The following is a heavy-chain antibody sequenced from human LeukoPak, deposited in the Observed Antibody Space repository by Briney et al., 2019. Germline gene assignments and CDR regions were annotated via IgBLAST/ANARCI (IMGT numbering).Heavy chain of an antibody. Sequence: GGSLRLSCAASGFTFSSYPMHWVRQAPGKGLEWVAVISYDGSNKYYADSVKGRFTISRDNSKNTQYLQMNSLRAEDTAVYYCARPRDSGSYHLFDYWGQGTLVAVSS. D-gene: IGHD1-26*01. CDR1: GFTFSSYP. V-gene: IGHV3-30*04. CDR3: ARPRDSGSYHLFDY. CDR2: ISYDGSNK. J-gene: IGHJ4*02.